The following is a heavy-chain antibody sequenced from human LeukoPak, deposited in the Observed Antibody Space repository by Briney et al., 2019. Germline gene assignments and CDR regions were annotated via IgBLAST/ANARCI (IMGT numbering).Heavy chain of an antibody. Sequence: PSETLSLTCSVYGGSFTGYYLSWVRQPPGKGLEWIGEINHSGSTNYSPSLKSRVTISVDMSKNQFSLKLSSVTAADTAVYYCARGAARRDGYKWGQGTQVIVSS. CDR1: GGSFTGYY. V-gene: IGHV4-34*01. J-gene: IGHJ4*02. D-gene: IGHD5-24*01. CDR3: ARGAARRDGYK. CDR2: INHSGST.